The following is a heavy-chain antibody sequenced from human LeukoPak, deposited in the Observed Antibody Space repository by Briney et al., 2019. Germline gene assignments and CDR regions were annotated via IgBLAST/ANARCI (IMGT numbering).Heavy chain of an antibody. CDR3: HYGDYPTPRDAFDI. D-gene: IGHD4-17*01. V-gene: IGHV4-4*02. J-gene: IGHJ3*02. CDR2: IYHSGST. Sequence: PSGTLSLTCAVSGGSISSSNWWSWVRQPPGKGLEWIGEIYHSGSTNYNPSLKSRVTISVDKSKNQFSLKLNSVTAADTAVYYCHYGDYPTPRDAFDIWGQGTMVTVSS. CDR1: GGSISSSNW.